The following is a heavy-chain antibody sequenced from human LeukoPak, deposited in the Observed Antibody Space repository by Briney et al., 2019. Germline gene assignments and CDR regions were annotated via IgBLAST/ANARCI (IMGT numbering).Heavy chain of an antibody. CDR3: ARLTVGTTHAFDI. J-gene: IGHJ3*02. D-gene: IGHD1-7*01. CDR1: GYTFTGYY. CDR2: INPNSGGT. V-gene: IGHV1-2*02. Sequence: GASVKVSCKASGYTFTGYYMHWVRQAPGQGLEWMGWINPNSGGTNYAQKFQGRVTMTRDTSISTAYMELSRLRSDDTAVYYCARLTVGTTHAFDIWGQGTMVTVSS.